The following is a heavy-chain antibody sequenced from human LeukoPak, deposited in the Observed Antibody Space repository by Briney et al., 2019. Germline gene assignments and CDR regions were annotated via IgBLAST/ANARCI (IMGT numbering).Heavy chain of an antibody. CDR3: ARGFSGFWEFDS. CDR2: ISFTGNTHTGST. V-gene: IGHV4-34*01. Sequence: ETSETLSLTCDVSGGSFSSYSWNWIRQPPGKGLEWIAEISFTGNTHTGSTSYSTSLKSRVTISVDTPNNQFSLHLSSVTAADAGVYYCARGFSGFWEFDSWGQGTLVTVSS. D-gene: IGHD1-14*01. J-gene: IGHJ4*02. CDR1: GGSFSSYS.